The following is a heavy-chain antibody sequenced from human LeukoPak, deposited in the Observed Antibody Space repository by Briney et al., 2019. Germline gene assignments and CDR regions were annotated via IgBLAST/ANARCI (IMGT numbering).Heavy chain of an antibody. CDR3: ARRGSSSGWFDP. CDR1: GGSISSYY. V-gene: IGHV4-4*09. CDR2: IYTSGST. J-gene: IGHJ5*02. Sequence: SETLSLTCTVSGGSISSYYWSWIRQPPGKGLEWIGYIYTSGSTNYNPSLNSRVTISVDTSKNQFSLKLSSVTAADTAVYYRARRGSSSGWFDPWGQGTLVTVSS. D-gene: IGHD6-6*01.